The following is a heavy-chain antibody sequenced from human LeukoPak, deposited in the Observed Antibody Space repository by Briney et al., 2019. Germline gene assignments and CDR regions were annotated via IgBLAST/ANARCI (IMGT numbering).Heavy chain of an antibody. V-gene: IGHV1-18*01. CDR2: ISAYNGNT. CDR1: GYTFTSYG. D-gene: IGHD3-10*01. J-gene: IGHJ4*02. CDR3: ASGENYGSGSYFTYFDH. Sequence: WASVKVSCKASGYTFTSYGISWVRQAPGQGLEWMGWISAYNGNTNYAQKLQGRVTMTTDTSTSTAYMELRSLRSDDTAVYYCASGENYGSGSYFTYFDHWAREPWSPSPQ.